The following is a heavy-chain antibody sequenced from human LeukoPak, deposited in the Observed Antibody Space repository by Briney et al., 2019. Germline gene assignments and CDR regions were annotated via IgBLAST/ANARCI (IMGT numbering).Heavy chain of an antibody. Sequence: ASVKVSCKASGYIFTSYYMHWVRQAPGQGLEWMGIINPSGGSTSYAQKFQGRVTMTRDTSTSTVYMELSSLRSEDTAVYYCARDMGYCSGGSCYPPRGIDYWGQGTLVTVSS. CDR3: ARDMGYCSGGSCYPPRGIDY. CDR1: GYIFTSYY. V-gene: IGHV1-46*01. CDR2: INPSGGST. D-gene: IGHD2-15*01. J-gene: IGHJ4*02.